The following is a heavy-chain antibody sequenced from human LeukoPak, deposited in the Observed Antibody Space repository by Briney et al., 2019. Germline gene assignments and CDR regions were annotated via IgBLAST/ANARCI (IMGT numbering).Heavy chain of an antibody. D-gene: IGHD2-15*01. CDR3: AREYCSGFNCYFDY. J-gene: IGHJ4*02. CDR2: SNNDGSST. Sequence: GGSLRPSCAASGFTFSSHWMHWVRQAPGKGLGWVSHSNNDGSSTSYADSVKGRFSISRDNAKNTLYLQMNSLRAEDTAVYYCAREYCSGFNCYFDYWGQGTLVTVSS. CDR1: GFTFSSHW. V-gene: IGHV3-74*01.